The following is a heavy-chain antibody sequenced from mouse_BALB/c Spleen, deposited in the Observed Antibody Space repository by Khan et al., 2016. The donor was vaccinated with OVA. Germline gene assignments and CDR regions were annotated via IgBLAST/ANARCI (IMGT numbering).Heavy chain of an antibody. CDR1: GYTFTSYW. V-gene: IGHV1-7*01. Sequence: QVQLKESGAELAQPGASVKMSCTASGYTFTSYWMHWIKQRPGQGLEWIGYINPTSGYTEYNQKFKDKATLTTDKSSSTAYMQLRSLTSDDSAVYYCARDRIDYWGQGTALTVSS. CDR3: ARDRIDY. J-gene: IGHJ2*01. CDR2: INPTSGYT.